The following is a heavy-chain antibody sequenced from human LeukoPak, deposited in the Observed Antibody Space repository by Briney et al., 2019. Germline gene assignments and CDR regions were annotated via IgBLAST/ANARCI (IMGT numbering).Heavy chain of an antibody. CDR2: IYYSGST. Sequence: PSETLSLTCSVSGGSISSSSYYWGWIRQPPGKGLEWIGSIYYSGSTYYNPSLKSRVTISVDTSKNQFSLKLSSVTAADTAVYYCARLDGDYYFDHWGQGTLVTVYS. V-gene: IGHV4-39*01. CDR3: ARLDGDYYFDH. D-gene: IGHD4-17*01. CDR1: GGSISSSSYY. J-gene: IGHJ4*02.